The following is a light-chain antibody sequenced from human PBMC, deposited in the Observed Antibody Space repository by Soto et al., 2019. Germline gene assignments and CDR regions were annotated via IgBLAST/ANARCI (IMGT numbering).Light chain of an antibody. CDR1: QSISVG. Sequence: DIHMTQSPSTLSASVGDRVTITCRASQSISVGLAWYQKKPGKAPNLLIYKTSSLETGGPSRFSGSGSGTEFTLTISSLQPDDFATYYCQHYNDYSWTGGQGTKVEIK. J-gene: IGKJ1*01. CDR2: KTS. V-gene: IGKV1-5*03. CDR3: QHYNDYSWT.